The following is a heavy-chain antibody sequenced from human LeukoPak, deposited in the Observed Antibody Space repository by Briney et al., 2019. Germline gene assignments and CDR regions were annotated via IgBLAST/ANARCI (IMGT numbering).Heavy chain of an antibody. V-gene: IGHV3-74*01. J-gene: IGHJ5*02. CDR1: GFTFNKYW. Sequence: PGGSLRLSCVASGFTFNKYWMHWVRQIPGEGLVWVSRIDNNGVETVYADSVMGRFTISRDNAKNTLYLQMNSLRVEDTAIYYCARDRPHNWFDPWGQGTLVTVSS. CDR2: IDNNGVET. CDR3: ARDRPHNWFDP.